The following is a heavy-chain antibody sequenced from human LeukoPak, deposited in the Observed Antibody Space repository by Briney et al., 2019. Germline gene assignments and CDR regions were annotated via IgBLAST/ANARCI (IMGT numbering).Heavy chain of an antibody. Sequence: GGSLRLSCEASGFAVSSSYMTWVRQAPGKGLEWVSVIYSGGTTHYADSVRDRFTLSRDKSKNTLYLQMNILRAEYTAVYYCARNMIDSTASYSGHAFDIWGQGTMVTVSS. V-gene: IGHV3-66*01. CDR2: IYSGGTT. J-gene: IGHJ3*02. CDR1: GFAVSSSY. D-gene: IGHD3-22*01. CDR3: ARNMIDSTASYSGHAFDI.